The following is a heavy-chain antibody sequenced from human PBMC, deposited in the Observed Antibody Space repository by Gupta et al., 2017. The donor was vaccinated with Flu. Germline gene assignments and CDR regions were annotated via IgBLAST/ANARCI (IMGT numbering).Heavy chain of an antibody. CDR1: SYG. CDR2: ISYDGSNK. J-gene: IGHJ4*02. D-gene: IGHD5-18*01. V-gene: IGHV3-30*18. CDR3: AKTDSYALIDYFDY. Sequence: SYGMHWVRQAPGKGLEWVAVISYDGSNKYYADSVKGRFTISRDNSKNTLYLQMNSLRAEDTAVYYCAKTDSYALIDYFDYWGQGPLVTVSS.